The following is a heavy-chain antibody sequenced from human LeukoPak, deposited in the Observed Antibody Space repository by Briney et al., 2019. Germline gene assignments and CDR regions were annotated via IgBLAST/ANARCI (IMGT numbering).Heavy chain of an antibody. V-gene: IGHV4-61*02. CDR1: GGSISSINYY. CDR2: IYTSGST. Sequence: SETLSLTCAVSGGSISSINYYWSWIRQPAGKGLEWIGRIYTSGSTNYNPSLKSRVTISVDTSKNQFSLKLTSVTAADTAVYYCARDPGGSGSYWEAFDIWGQGTMVTVSS. D-gene: IGHD1-26*01. J-gene: IGHJ3*02. CDR3: ARDPGGSGSYWEAFDI.